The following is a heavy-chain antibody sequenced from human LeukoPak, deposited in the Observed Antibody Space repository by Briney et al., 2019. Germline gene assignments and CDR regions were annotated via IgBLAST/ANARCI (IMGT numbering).Heavy chain of an antibody. J-gene: IGHJ4*02. CDR1: GFAFSSNA. V-gene: IGHV3-74*01. Sequence: GGCLRLSCTASGFAFSSNAMTWVRQVPGKGLVWVSHINSDGSWTSYADSVKGRFTISKDNAKNTVYLQMNSLRAEDTAVYYCVSFYETYWGRGTLVTVSS. D-gene: IGHD2/OR15-2a*01. CDR2: INSDGSWT. CDR3: VSFYETY.